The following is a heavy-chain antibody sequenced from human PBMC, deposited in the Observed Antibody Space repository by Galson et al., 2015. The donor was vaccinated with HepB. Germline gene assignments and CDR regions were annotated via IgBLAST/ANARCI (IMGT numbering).Heavy chain of an antibody. CDR1: GSSFTSYW. D-gene: IGHD3-22*01. J-gene: IGHJ5*02. CDR2: IDPSDSYT. Sequence: QSGAEVKKPGESLRISCKGSGSSFTSYWISWVRQMPGKGLEWMGRIDPSDSYTNYSPSFQGHVTISADKSISTAYLQWSSLKASDTAMYYCARQVSPGYYYDSSGSRHWFDPWGQGTLVTVSS. CDR3: ARQVSPGYYYDSSGSRHWFDP. V-gene: IGHV5-10-1*01.